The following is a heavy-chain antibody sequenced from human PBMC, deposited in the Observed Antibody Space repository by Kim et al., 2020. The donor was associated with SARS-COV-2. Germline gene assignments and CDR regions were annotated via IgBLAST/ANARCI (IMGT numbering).Heavy chain of an antibody. CDR2: DSAGNGHT. D-gene: IGHD1-1*01. CDR3: ARDYLHDRDWNLDY. Sequence: ASVKVSCKASGYSVSDYVIQWVRQAPGQRPEWMGYDSAGNGHTKYSQRFQDRVTFTWDASASTAHMELSSLRSEDTAVYFCARDYLHDRDWNLDYWGQGTQVTVSS. J-gene: IGHJ4*02. V-gene: IGHV1-3*01. CDR1: GYSVSDYV.